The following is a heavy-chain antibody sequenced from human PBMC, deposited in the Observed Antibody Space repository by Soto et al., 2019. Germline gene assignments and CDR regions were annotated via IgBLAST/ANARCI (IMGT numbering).Heavy chain of an antibody. J-gene: IGHJ3*02. CDR1: GFSFSTTGVG. D-gene: IGHD2-15*01. CDR3: EYALRGYDSFGI. Sequence: QITLKESGPTLVKPTQTLPLTCTFSGFSFSTTGVGVGWIRQPPEKALEWLALIYWDDDRRDSPSLKSRLTIIKVTSKNQVVLTLTHMDPVDTATYSCEYALRGYDSFGIWGQGTMVTVSS. CDR2: IYWDDDR. V-gene: IGHV2-5*02.